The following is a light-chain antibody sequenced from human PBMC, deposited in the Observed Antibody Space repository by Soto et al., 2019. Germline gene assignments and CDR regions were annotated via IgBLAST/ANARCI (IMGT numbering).Light chain of an antibody. J-gene: IGLJ2*01. CDR2: ETS. CDR3: LLSYPTNRV. CDR1: TGAVTSGHY. V-gene: IGLV7-46*01. Sequence: QSVLTQEPSLTVSPGGTVTLTCASSTGAVTSGHYPYWFQQKPGQAPRTLIYETSTKQSWTPARFSGSLLGGKAVLTLSGAHPEDEAEYYCLLSYPTNRVFGAGTKLTVL.